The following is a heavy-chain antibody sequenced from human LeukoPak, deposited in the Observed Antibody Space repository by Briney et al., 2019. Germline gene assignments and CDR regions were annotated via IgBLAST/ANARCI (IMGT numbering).Heavy chain of an antibody. D-gene: IGHD3-3*01. Sequence: SETLSLTCTVSGGSISSSSYYWGWIRQPPGKGLEWIGSIYYSGSTYYNPSLKSRVTISVDTSKNQFSLKLSSVTAADTAVYYCARLRGITIFGVVVDYWGQGTLVTVSS. V-gene: IGHV4-39*01. CDR2: IYYSGST. CDR3: ARLRGITIFGVVVDY. CDR1: GGSISSSSYY. J-gene: IGHJ4*02.